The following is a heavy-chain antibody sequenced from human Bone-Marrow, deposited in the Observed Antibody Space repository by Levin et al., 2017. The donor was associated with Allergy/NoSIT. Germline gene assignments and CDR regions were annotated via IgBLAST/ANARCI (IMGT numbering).Heavy chain of an antibody. V-gene: IGHV3-9*01. CDR3: AKPYCSGGSCYLSDAFDI. CDR1: GFTFDDYA. D-gene: IGHD2-15*01. Sequence: SLKISCAASGFTFDDYAMHWVRQAPGKGLEWVSGISWNSGSIGYADSVKGRFTISRDNAKNSLYLQMNSLRAEDTALYYCAKPYCSGGSCYLSDAFDIWGQGTMVTVSS. CDR2: ISWNSGSI. J-gene: IGHJ3*02.